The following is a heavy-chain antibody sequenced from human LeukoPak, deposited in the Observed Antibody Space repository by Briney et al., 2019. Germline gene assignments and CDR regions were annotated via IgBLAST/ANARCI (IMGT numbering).Heavy chain of an antibody. CDR3: ARAVVFNGIQSGGYFQH. CDR2: IYYSGST. CDR1: GGSISSYY. Sequence: SETLSLTCTVSGGSISSYYWSWIRQPPGKGLEWIGYIYYSGSTNYNPSLKSRVTISVDTSKNQFSLKLSSVTAADTAVYYCARAVVFNGIQSGGYFQHWGQGTLVTVSS. J-gene: IGHJ1*01. D-gene: IGHD5-18*01. V-gene: IGHV4-59*01.